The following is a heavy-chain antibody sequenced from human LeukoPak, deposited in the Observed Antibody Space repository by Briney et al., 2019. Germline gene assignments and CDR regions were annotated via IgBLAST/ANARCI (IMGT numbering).Heavy chain of an antibody. V-gene: IGHV3-30*03. CDR1: GFTFSSYW. CDR3: ARGILPPLDY. Sequence: GGSLRLSCAASGFTFSSYWMSWVRQAPGKGLEWVAVISYDGSNKYYADSVKGRFTISRDNSKNTLYPQMNSLRAEDTAVYYCARGILPPLDYWGQGTLVTVSS. D-gene: IGHD3-3*01. CDR2: ISYDGSNK. J-gene: IGHJ4*02.